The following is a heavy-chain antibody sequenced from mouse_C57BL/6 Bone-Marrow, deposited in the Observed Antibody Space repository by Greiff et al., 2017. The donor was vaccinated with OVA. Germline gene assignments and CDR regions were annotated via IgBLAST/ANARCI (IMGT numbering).Heavy chain of an antibody. CDR2: ILPGSGST. Sequence: QVQLQQSGAELMKPGASVKLSCKATGYTFTGYWIEWVKQRPGHGLEWIGEILPGSGSTNYNEKFKGKATFTADTSSNTAYMQLSSLITEDSAIYYCAREEGIYYWFADWGQGTLVTVSA. V-gene: IGHV1-9*01. D-gene: IGHD1-1*01. CDR3: AREEGIYYWFAD. CDR1: GYTFTGYW. J-gene: IGHJ3*01.